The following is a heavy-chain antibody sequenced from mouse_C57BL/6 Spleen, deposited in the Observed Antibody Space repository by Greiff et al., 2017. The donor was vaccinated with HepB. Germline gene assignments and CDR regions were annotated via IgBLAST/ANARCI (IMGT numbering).Heavy chain of an antibody. J-gene: IGHJ3*01. CDR3: AIGLPVGPRGFAY. D-gene: IGHD3-3*01. CDR2: IYPGSGNT. Sequence: VKLVESGAELVRPGASVKLSCKASGYTFTDYYINWVKQRPGQGLEWIARIYPGSGNTYYNEKFKGKATLTAEKSSSTAYMQLSSLTSDDSAVYFCAIGLPVGPRGFAYWGQGTLVTVSA. CDR1: GYTFTDYY. V-gene: IGHV1-76*01.